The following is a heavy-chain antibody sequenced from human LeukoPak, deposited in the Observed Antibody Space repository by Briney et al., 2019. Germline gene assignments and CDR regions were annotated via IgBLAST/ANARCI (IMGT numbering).Heavy chain of an antibody. CDR3: ARGPAMVRGVILDY. V-gene: IGHV3-33*01. CDR1: GLTFSSYG. D-gene: IGHD3-10*01. Sequence: PGGSLRLSCAASGLTFSSYGMHWVRQAPGKGLEWVAVIWYDGSNKYYADSVKGRFTISRDNSKNTLYLQMNSLRAEDTAVYYCARGPAMVRGVILDYWGQGTLVTVSS. J-gene: IGHJ4*02. CDR2: IWYDGSNK.